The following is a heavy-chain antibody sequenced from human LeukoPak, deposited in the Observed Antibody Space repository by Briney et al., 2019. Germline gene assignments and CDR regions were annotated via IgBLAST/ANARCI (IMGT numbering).Heavy chain of an antibody. CDR3: ARHSAHSSTNDAFDI. CDR2: IYHSGST. V-gene: IGHV4-30-2*02. Sequence: SETLSLTCTVSGGSISSGGYYWSWIRQPPGKGLEWIGYIYHSGSTYYNPSLKSRVTISVDRSKNQFSLKLSSVTAADTAVYYCARHSAHSSTNDAFDIWGQGTMATVSS. D-gene: IGHD6-13*01. CDR1: GGSISSGGYY. J-gene: IGHJ3*02.